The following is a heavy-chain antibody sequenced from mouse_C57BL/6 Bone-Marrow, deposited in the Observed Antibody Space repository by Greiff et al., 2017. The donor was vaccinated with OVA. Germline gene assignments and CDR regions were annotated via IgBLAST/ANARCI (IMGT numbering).Heavy chain of an antibody. CDR3: AREGPYDWYFDV. V-gene: IGHV1-82*01. Sequence: VQLQQSGPELVKPGASVKISCKASGYAFSSSWMNWVKQRPGKGLEWIGRIYPGDGDTNYNGKFKGKATLTADKSSSTAYMQLSSLTSEDSAVYFCAREGPYDWYFDVWGTGTTVTVSS. D-gene: IGHD1-1*01. CDR1: GYAFSSSW. CDR2: IYPGDGDT. J-gene: IGHJ1*03.